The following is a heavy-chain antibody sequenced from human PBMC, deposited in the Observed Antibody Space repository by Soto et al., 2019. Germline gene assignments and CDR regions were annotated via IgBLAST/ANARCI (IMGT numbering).Heavy chain of an antibody. CDR3: ARWMAGTYHYGMDV. V-gene: IGHV4-59*12. Sequence: HVQLQESGPGLVKPSETLSLTCTVSGGSINDYYWSLIRQAPGKGLEWIGYIYHSGSTNYNPSLKSRVTISVDTSKKQFSLKMVSVTAADTAVYYCARWMAGTYHYGMDVWGQGTTVTVSS. CDR2: IYHSGST. D-gene: IGHD1-1*01. J-gene: IGHJ6*02. CDR1: GGSINDYY.